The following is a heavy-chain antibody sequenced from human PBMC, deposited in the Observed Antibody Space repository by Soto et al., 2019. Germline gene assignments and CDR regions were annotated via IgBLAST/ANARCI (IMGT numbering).Heavy chain of an antibody. CDR3: VMVDNYVTPTPQDV. D-gene: IGHD3-16*01. Sequence: QVQLVQSGDEVKKPGASVKVSCKASGSIFVNYGIAWVRQAPGQGLEWMGWISPYTGNTHSATQVQGRRTMTTDTSTSTAYMDLGSLTSDDTAVYYCVMVDNYVTPTPQDVWGQGTTVTVSS. J-gene: IGHJ6*02. CDR2: ISPYTGNT. CDR1: GSIFVNYG. V-gene: IGHV1-18*01.